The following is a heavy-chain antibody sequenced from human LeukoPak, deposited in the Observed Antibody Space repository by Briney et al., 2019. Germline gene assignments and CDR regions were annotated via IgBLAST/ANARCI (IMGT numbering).Heavy chain of an antibody. CDR2: ISYDGSNK. CDR1: GFTFSSYA. D-gene: IGHD4-17*01. V-gene: IGHV3-30-3*01. Sequence: GGSLRLSCAASGFTFSSYAMHWVRQAPGKGLEWVAVISYDGSNKYYADSVKGRFTISRDNSKNTLYLQMSSLRAEDTAVYYCARDQRLRTYYYYGMDVWGQGTTVTVSS. CDR3: ARDQRLRTYYYYGMDV. J-gene: IGHJ6*02.